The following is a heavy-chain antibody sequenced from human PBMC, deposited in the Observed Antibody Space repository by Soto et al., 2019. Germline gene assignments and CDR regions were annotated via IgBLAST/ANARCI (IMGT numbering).Heavy chain of an antibody. CDR3: ARGYFDY. Sequence: QVQLVQSGAEVKKPGASVKVSCKTSGYTFTSYGVSWVRQAPGQGLEWVGWISGYNGNTNYAQKLQGRVTMTTDTSTATDYMEFRCLRSDDTAIYYCARGYFDYWGQGTLVTVSS. CDR2: ISGYNGNT. V-gene: IGHV1-18*04. J-gene: IGHJ4*02. CDR1: GYTFTSYG.